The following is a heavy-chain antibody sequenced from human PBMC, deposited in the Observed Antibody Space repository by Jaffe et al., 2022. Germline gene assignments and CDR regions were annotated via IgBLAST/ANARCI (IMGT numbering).Heavy chain of an antibody. V-gene: IGHV4-34*01. D-gene: IGHD6-19*01. CDR1: GGSFSGYY. CDR3: ARHPGIAVAARGWSYYFDY. CDR2: INHSGST. J-gene: IGHJ4*02. Sequence: QVQLQQWGAGLLKPSETLSLTCAVYGGSFSGYYWSWIRQPPGKGLEWIGEINHSGSTNYNPSLKSRVTISVDTSKNQFSLKLSSVTAADTAVYYCARHPGIAVAARGWSYYFDYWGQGTLVTVSS.